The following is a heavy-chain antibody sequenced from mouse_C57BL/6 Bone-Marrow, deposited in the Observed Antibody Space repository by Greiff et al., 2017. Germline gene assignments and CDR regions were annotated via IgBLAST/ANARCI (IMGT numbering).Heavy chain of an antibody. CDR1: GYTFTSYW. V-gene: IGHV1-55*01. D-gene: IGHD2-5*01. J-gene: IGHJ1*03. CDR3: ARPYYSNYWYFDV. CDR2: IYPGSGST. Sequence: VQLQHPGAELVKPGASVKMSCTASGYTFTSYWITWVKQRPGQGLEWIGDIYPGSGSTNYNEKFKSKATLTVDTSSSTAYMQLSSLTSEDSAVYYCARPYYSNYWYFDVWGTGTTVTVSS.